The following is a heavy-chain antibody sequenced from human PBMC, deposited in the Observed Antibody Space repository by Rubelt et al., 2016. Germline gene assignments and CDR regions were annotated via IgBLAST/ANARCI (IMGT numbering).Heavy chain of an antibody. J-gene: IGHJ4*02. V-gene: IGHV3-30*04. CDR3: ARDLIVGYPGTTDFDY. Sequence: VQLVESGGGVVQPGRSLRLSCADSGFTFSSYAMHWVRQAPGKGLEWVAVISYDVVNKFYADSVRGRFTISRDNSKNTLYLEMNDLRPEDTAVYYCARDLIVGYPGTTDFDYWGQGTLVTVSS. CDR2: ISYDVVNK. D-gene: IGHD1-1*01. CDR1: GFTFSSYA.